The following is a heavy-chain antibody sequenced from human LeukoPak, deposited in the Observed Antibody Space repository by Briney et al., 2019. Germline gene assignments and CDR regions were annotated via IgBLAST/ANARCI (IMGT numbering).Heavy chain of an antibody. V-gene: IGHV3-23*01. CDR1: GFTFSSYA. CDR3: AKVPLVYYYGSGSPNWFQP. D-gene: IGHD3-10*01. J-gene: IGHJ5*02. CDR2: ISGSGGST. Sequence: GSLRLSCAASGFTFSSYAMSWVRQAPGKGLEWVSAISGSGGSTYYADSVKGRFTISRDNSKNTLYLQMNGLSAEDTGLPYCAKVPLVYYYGSGSPNWFQPWGQGTLV.